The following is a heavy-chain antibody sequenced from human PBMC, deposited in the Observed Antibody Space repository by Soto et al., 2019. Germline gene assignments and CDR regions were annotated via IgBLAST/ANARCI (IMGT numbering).Heavy chain of an antibody. CDR2: ISGSSLKV. CDR3: AREATAYPGALDDAFDL. CDR1: GFTISPYA. D-gene: IGHD5-18*01. J-gene: IGHJ3*01. V-gene: IGHV3-23*01. Sequence: EVELLESGGGLIQPGGSLSLSCVASGFTISPYAMSWVRQAPGKGPEWVSGISGSSLKVLYTYSVKGRFTISIDNYKNTLFLQMDDVRAEDTAMYFCAREATAYPGALDDAFDLWGPGTMVTVSS.